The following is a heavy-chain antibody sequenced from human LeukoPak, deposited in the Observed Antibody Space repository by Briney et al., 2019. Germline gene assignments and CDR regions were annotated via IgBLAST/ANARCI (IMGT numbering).Heavy chain of an antibody. D-gene: IGHD2-21*02. CDR1: GYTFTGYY. Sequence: GASVKVSCKASGYTFTGYYMHWVRQAPGQGLEWMGWINPNSGGTNYAQKFQGRVTMTRDTSISTAYMELSRLRSDDTAVYYCARAGWTATLDAFDIWGQGTMVTVSS. CDR2: INPNSGGT. V-gene: IGHV1-2*02. CDR3: ARAGWTATLDAFDI. J-gene: IGHJ3*02.